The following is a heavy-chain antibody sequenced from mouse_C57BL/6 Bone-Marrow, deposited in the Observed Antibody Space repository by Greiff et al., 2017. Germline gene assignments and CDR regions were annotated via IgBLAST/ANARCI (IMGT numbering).Heavy chain of an antibody. CDR2: ISNLAYSN. CDR3: ARADYSNYPWFAY. Sequence: DVMLVESGGGLVQPGGSLKLSCAASGFTFSDYGMAWVRQAPRKGPEWVAFISNLAYSNYYADTVTGRFTISRENAKNTLYLEMSSLRSEDTAMYYCARADYSNYPWFAYWGQGTLVTVSA. J-gene: IGHJ3*01. CDR1: GFTFSDYG. V-gene: IGHV5-15*01. D-gene: IGHD2-5*01.